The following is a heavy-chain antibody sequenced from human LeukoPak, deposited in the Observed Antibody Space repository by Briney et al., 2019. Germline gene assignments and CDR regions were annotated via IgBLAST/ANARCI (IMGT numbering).Heavy chain of an antibody. CDR2: ISSDGSDK. Sequence: GSLRLSCIASGFTFSEYAMHWIRQAPGSGPEWVAFISSDGSDKYYADSVKGRFTISRDNSKSTLYLQMSSLRPDDTAVFSCARDVHYTSSKPGWPFDVWGQGTVVTVSS. CDR3: ARDVHYTSSKPGWPFDV. CDR1: GFTFSEYA. V-gene: IGHV3-30*15. D-gene: IGHD1-1*01. J-gene: IGHJ3*01.